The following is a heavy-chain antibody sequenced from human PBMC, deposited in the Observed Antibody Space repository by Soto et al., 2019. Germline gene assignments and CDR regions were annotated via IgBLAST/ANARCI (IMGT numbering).Heavy chain of an antibody. V-gene: IGHV1-18*04. J-gene: IGHJ1*01. Sequence: QVQLVQSGAEVKKPGASVKVSCKASGYTFSNYGISWVRQAPGQGLEWMGWISAYNGKTYDAERLQGRVTMTTDTSTSTAYMELRSLRSDDTAVYYCAREANCGSDCYSPAAYSQHWGKGTLVTVSS. D-gene: IGHD2-21*02. CDR3: AREANCGSDCYSPAAYSQH. CDR1: GYTFSNYG. CDR2: ISAYNGKT.